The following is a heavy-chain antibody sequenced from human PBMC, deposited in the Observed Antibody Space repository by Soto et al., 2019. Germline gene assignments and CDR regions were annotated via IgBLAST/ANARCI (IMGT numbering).Heavy chain of an antibody. CDR3: ARGGQDFWSGPFDY. Sequence: SETLSLTCTVSGGSISNYFCNWIRQPAGKVLEWFGRIDNSGSTNYNPSLKSRITMSADTSRNQFSLKLNSVTAADTAVYYCARGGQDFWSGPFDYWGQGALVNVSS. CDR1: GGSISNYF. J-gene: IGHJ4*02. D-gene: IGHD3-3*01. V-gene: IGHV4-4*07. CDR2: IDNSGST.